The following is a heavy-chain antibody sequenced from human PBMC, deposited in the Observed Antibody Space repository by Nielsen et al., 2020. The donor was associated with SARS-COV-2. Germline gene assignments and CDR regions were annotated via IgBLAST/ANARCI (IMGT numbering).Heavy chain of an antibody. CDR3: AKGGNDYGDYVGYYYYGMDV. D-gene: IGHD4-17*01. Sequence: GGSLRLSCAASGFTFSSYAMSWVRQAPGKGLEWVSAISGSGGSTYYADSVKGRFTISRDNSKNTLYLQMNSLRAEDTAVYYCAKGGNDYGDYVGYYYYGMDVWGQGTTVTVSS. CDR1: GFTFSSYA. CDR2: ISGSGGST. V-gene: IGHV3-23*01. J-gene: IGHJ6*02.